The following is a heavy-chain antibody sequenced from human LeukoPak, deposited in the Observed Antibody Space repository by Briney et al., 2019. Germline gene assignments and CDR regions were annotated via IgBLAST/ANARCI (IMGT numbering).Heavy chain of an antibody. CDR1: GGSISSGGYY. V-gene: IGHV4-61*08. CDR2: IYYSGST. D-gene: IGHD6-19*01. J-gene: IGHJ4*02. Sequence: PSETLSLTCTVSGGSISSGGYYWSWIRQPPGKGLEWIGYIYYSGSTNYNPSLKSRVTISVDTSKNQFSLKLSSVTAADTAVYYCARQYSSGWYEAGHFDYWGQGTLVTVSS. CDR3: ARQYSSGWYEAGHFDY.